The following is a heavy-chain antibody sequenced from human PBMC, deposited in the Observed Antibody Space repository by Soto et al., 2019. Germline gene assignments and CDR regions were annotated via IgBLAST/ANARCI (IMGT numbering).Heavy chain of an antibody. CDR1: GGTFSSYA. CDR3: ARAGIAAAGKGLYFDY. J-gene: IGHJ4*02. Sequence: ASVKVSCKASGGTFSSYAISCVRQAPGQGLEWMGGIIPIFGTANYAQKFQGRVTITADESTSTAYMELSSLRSEDTAVYYCARAGIAAAGKGLYFDYWGQGTLVTVSS. CDR2: IIPIFGTA. D-gene: IGHD6-13*01. V-gene: IGHV1-69*13.